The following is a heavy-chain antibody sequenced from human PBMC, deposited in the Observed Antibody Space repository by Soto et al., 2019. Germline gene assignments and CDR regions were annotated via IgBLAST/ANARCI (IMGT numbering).Heavy chain of an antibody. V-gene: IGHV4-34*01. CDR2: INHSGTT. J-gene: IGHJ4*02. Sequence: PSETLSLTGALYGGSVSGYFCSWIRQPPGKGLEWIGEINHSGTTGYSPSLDSRVTTSVDTSKNQFSLRLSSVTAADTAIYYCARRYCSDSYCSYFDYWGRGTLVTVSS. CDR1: GGSVSGYF. CDR3: ARRYCSDSYCSYFDY. D-gene: IGHD2-15*01.